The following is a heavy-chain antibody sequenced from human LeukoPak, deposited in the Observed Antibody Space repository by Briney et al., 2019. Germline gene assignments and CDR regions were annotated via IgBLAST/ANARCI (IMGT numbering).Heavy chain of an antibody. CDR1: GFTFSSYS. CDR3: ARRRGSSSHDY. CDR2: IKQDGSEK. Sequence: GGSLRLSCAASGFTFSSYSMNWVRQAPGKGLEWVASIKQDGSEKYYVDSVKGRFTISRDNAKNSLYLQMNSLRAEDTAVYYCARRRGSSSHDYWGQGTLVTVSS. D-gene: IGHD6-6*01. J-gene: IGHJ4*02. V-gene: IGHV3-7*01.